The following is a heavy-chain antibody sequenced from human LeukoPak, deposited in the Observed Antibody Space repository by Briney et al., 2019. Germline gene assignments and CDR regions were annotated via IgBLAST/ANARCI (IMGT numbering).Heavy chain of an antibody. J-gene: IGHJ4*02. CDR2: INHSGST. D-gene: IGHD6-19*01. CDR3: ARDRNSGWYGDRYFDY. CDR1: GGSFSGYY. Sequence: SGTLSLTCAVYGGSFSGYYWSWIRQPPGKGLEWIGEINHSGSTNYNPSLKSRVTISVDTSKNQFSLKLSSVTAADTAVYYCARDRNSGWYGDRYFDYWGQGTLVTVSS. V-gene: IGHV4-34*01.